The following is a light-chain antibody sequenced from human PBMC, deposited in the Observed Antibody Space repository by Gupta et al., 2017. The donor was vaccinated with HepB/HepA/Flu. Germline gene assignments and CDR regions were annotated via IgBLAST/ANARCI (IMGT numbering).Light chain of an antibody. Sequence: EIVLTQSPGTLSLSPGERATLSCRASQSVSSSYLAWYQQNPGQAPRPLIYGASSRATGIPDRFSGSGSGTDFTLTISRLEPEDFAVYYCQQYGSSPGTFGQGTKVEIK. CDR2: GAS. J-gene: IGKJ1*01. CDR3: QQYGSSPGT. V-gene: IGKV3-20*01. CDR1: QSVSSSY.